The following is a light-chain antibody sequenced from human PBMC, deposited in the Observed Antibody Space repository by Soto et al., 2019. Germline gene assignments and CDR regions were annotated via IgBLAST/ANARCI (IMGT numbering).Light chain of an antibody. V-gene: IGKV3-11*01. CDR3: QQRQYWPPIT. CDR1: QSVSSY. CDR2: DAS. J-gene: IGKJ1*01. Sequence: EIVLTQSPGTLSLSPGERATLSCRASQSVSSYLAWYQQKPGQAPRLLIYDASNRATGIPARFSGSAPGTDFTLTISSLEPEDFAIYYCQQRQYWPPITFGQGTKVDIK.